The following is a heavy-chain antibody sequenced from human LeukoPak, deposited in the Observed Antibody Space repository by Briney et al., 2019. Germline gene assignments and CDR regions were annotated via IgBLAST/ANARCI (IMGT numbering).Heavy chain of an antibody. Sequence: ASEKVSCKASGYSCTSDYIYWVRQATGQGLEWMGVINPSGDSTSYAQKFQGRVTMTRDTSTSTVYMELSSLRSEDTAVHYCARSMIRGVTHYFDYWGQGTLVTVSS. CDR1: GYSCTSDY. CDR2: INPSGDST. V-gene: IGHV1-46*01. CDR3: ARSMIRGVTHYFDY. J-gene: IGHJ4*02. D-gene: IGHD3-10*01.